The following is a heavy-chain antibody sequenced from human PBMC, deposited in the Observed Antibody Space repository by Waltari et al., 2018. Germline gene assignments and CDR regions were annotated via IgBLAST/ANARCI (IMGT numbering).Heavy chain of an antibody. CDR1: GGSISSGGYS. CDR2: IYHSGST. D-gene: IGHD3-22*01. Sequence: QLQLQESGSGLVKPSQTLSLTCAVSGGSISSGGYSWSWIRQPPGKGLEWIGYIYHSGSTYYNPSLKSRVTISVDRSKNQFSLKLSSVTAADTAVYYCARGSYYYDSSGYVDYWGQGTLVTVSS. J-gene: IGHJ4*02. V-gene: IGHV4-30-2*01. CDR3: ARGSYYYDSSGYVDY.